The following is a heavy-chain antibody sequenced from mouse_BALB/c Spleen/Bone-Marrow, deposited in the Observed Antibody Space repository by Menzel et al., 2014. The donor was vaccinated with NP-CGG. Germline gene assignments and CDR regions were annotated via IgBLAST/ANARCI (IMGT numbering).Heavy chain of an antibody. D-gene: IGHD2-3*01. CDR1: GFSFSRYW. Sequence: EVKLQESGGGLVQPGGSMKLSCVASGFSFSRYWMSWVRQSPEKGLEWVAEIRLKSDNYTTHYAESVKGKFTISRDDSKSRLYLQMNSLRAEDTGVYYCVTTPDCWGQGTTLTVSS. J-gene: IGHJ2*01. CDR3: VTTPDC. V-gene: IGHV6-6*02. CDR2: IRLKSDNYTT.